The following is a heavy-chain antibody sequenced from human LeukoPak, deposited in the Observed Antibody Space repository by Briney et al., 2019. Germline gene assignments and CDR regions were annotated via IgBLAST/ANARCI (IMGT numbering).Heavy chain of an antibody. V-gene: IGHV3-30*18. CDR2: ISYDGSNK. J-gene: IGHJ4*02. CDR1: GFTFSSYG. Sequence: GRSLRLSCAASGFTFSSYGMHWVRQAPGKGLEWVAVISYDGSNKYYADSVKGRFTISRDNSKNTLYLQMNSLRAEDTAVYYCAKDLHGYFDYWGQGTLVTVSS. CDR3: AKDLHGYFDY.